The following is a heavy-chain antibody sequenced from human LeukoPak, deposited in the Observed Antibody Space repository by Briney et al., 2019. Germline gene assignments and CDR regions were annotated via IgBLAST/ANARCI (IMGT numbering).Heavy chain of an antibody. CDR3: ARGSSSQYWAALPDAFDI. D-gene: IGHD6-13*01. CDR2: IYYSGST. CDR1: GGSISSYY. J-gene: IGHJ3*02. Sequence: SETLSLTCTVSGGSISSYYWSWIRQPPGKGLEWTGYIYYSGSTNYNPSLKSRVTISVDTSKNQFSLKLSSVTAADTAVYYCARGSSSQYWAALPDAFDIWGQGTMVTVSS. V-gene: IGHV4-59*01.